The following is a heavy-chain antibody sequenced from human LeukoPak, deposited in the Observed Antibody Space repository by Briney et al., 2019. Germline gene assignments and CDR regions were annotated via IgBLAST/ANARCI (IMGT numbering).Heavy chain of an antibody. V-gene: IGHV1-2*02. CDR3: ARWGFYDILTGDNPDY. D-gene: IGHD3-9*01. CDR2: INPNSGGT. J-gene: IGHJ4*02. Sequence: ASVKVSCKASGYTFTAYYMHWVRQAPGQGLEWMGWINPNSGGTNYAQEFQGRITMTRDTSISTAYMELSRLRSDDTAVYYCARWGFYDILTGDNPDYWGQGTLVTVSS. CDR1: GYTFTAYY.